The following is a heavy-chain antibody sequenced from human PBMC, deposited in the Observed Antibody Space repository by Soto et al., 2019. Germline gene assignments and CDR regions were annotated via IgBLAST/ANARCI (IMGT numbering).Heavy chain of an antibody. V-gene: IGHV3-49*03. CDR3: TRDLSEDYDFWSGYYSYYYGMDV. D-gene: IGHD3-3*01. CDR2: IRSKAYGGTT. J-gene: IGHJ6*02. Sequence: GGSLRLSCTASGSTFGDYAMSWFRQAPGKGLEWVGFIRSKAYGGTTEYAASVKGRFTISRDDSKSIAYLQMNSLKTEDTAVYYCTRDLSEDYDFWSGYYSYYYGMDVWGQGTTVTVSS. CDR1: GSTFGDYA.